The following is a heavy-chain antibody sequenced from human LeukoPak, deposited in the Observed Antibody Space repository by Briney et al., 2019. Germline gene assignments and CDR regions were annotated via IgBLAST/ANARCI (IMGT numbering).Heavy chain of an antibody. D-gene: IGHD2/OR15-2a*01. Sequence: PGGSLRLSYAASGFTFRNYDMHWVRQASGKGLEWVSAIDTAGDRSYPVSVKGRFTISRENAQNSLFLQMNNLRAEDAAVYYCARGGSLYDASYSYYLDVWGKGTRVTVSS. CDR2: IDTAGDR. CDR1: GFTFRNYD. CDR3: ARGGSLYDASYSYYLDV. J-gene: IGHJ6*03. V-gene: IGHV3-13*01.